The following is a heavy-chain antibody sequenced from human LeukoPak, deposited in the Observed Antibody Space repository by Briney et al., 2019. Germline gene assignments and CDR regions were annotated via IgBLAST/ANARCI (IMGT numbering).Heavy chain of an antibody. V-gene: IGHV4-34*01. CDR3: ATHLGSCGGDCYWNQYFQQ. D-gene: IGHD2-21*02. CDR1: GGSFSGYY. J-gene: IGHJ1*01. CDR2: INHSGST. Sequence: SETLSLTCAVYGGSFSGYYWSWIRQPPGKGLEWIGEINHSGSTNYNPSLKSRVTISVDTSKNQFSLKLSSVTAADTALYYCATHLGSCGGDCYWNQYFQQWGQGTLVTVSS.